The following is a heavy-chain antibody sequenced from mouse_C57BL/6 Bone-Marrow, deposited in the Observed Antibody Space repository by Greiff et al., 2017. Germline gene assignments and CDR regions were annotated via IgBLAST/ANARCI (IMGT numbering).Heavy chain of an antibody. Sequence: VQLQQPGAELVKPGASVKVSCKASGFTFTSYWMHWVKQRPGQGLEWIGRIHPSDSDTNYNQKFKGKATLTVDKSSSTAYMQLSSLTSEDSAVYDSAIDYYGSGYGVDFDYWGQGTTLTVSS. D-gene: IGHD1-1*01. CDR2: IHPSDSDT. V-gene: IGHV1-74*01. CDR3: AIDYYGSGYGVDFDY. CDR1: GFTFTSYW. J-gene: IGHJ2*01.